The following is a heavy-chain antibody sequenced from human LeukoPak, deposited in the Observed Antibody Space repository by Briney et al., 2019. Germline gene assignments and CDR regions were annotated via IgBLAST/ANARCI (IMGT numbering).Heavy chain of an antibody. CDR2: INHSGST. J-gene: IGHJ4*02. CDR1: GGSFSGYY. Sequence: PSETLSLTCAVYGGSFSGYYWSWIRQPPGKGLEWIGEINHSGSTNYSPSLKSRVTISVDTSKNQFSLKLSSVTAADTAVYYCARGEDGYNGDWGQGTLVTVSS. V-gene: IGHV4-34*01. CDR3: ARGEDGYNGD. D-gene: IGHD5-24*01.